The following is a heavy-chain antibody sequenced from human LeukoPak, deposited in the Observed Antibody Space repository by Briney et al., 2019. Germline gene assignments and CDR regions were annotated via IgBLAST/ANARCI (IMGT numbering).Heavy chain of an antibody. Sequence: GGSLRLSCAASGFAFNNYAMTWVRQAPGKGLEWVSNVNDHGDQTYYADFVKGRFTISRDNSKNVLFLQMDSLTAEDTAVYYCAKTQWKVGATDYFDYWGQGILVTVSS. CDR2: VNDHGDQT. CDR1: GFAFNNYA. D-gene: IGHD1-26*01. CDR3: AKTQWKVGATDYFDY. V-gene: IGHV3-23*01. J-gene: IGHJ4*02.